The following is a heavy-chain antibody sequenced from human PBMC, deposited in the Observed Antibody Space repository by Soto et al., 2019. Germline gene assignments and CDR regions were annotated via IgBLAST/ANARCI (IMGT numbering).Heavy chain of an antibody. CDR3: ATHGLGVSSPPYLDI. J-gene: IGHJ4*02. V-gene: IGHV1-69*01. D-gene: IGHD3-9*01. CDR2: FVPLFGTT. CDR1: GGTFSGYV. Sequence: QLVQSGSEVKKPGSSVKVSCQASGGTFSGYVVTWVRQAPGQGLEWMGEFVPLFGTTNYAQRFSGRITITAEESTSTAYMEMRTLRADDTAVYYCATHGLGVSSPPYLDIWGQGTLVTVSS.